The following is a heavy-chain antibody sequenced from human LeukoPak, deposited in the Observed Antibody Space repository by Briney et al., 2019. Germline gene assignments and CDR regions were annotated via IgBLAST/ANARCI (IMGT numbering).Heavy chain of an antibody. CDR2: IKHSGST. CDR1: GGSFSGYY. V-gene: IGHV4-34*01. Sequence: ETLSLTCAVYGGSFSGYYWSWIRQPPGKGLEWIGEIKHSGSTNYNPSLKSRVTISVDTSKNQFSLKLSSVTAADTAVYYCARRDIMIARGDFDYWGQGTLVTVSS. CDR3: ARRDIMIARGDFDY. D-gene: IGHD3-16*01. J-gene: IGHJ4*02.